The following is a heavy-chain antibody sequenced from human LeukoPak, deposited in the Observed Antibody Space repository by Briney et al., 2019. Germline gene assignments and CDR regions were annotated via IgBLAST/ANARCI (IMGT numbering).Heavy chain of an antibody. J-gene: IGHJ2*01. CDR3: AREITENRASGSCDGFDL. CDR2: INYRGTIT. D-gene: IGHD1-26*01. V-gene: IGHV3-74*01. Sequence: GGSLRLFCAASGFTIRSYWMHWVRQAPGKGLVWVSEINYRGTITSYVDSVKGRFTISRDIAKNTLYLQMNSLRAADTAVYYCAREITENRASGSCDGFDLWGRGTLVTVSS. CDR1: GFTIRSYW.